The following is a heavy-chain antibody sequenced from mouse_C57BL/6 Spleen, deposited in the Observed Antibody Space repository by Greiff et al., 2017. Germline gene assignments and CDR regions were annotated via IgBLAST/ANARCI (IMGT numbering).Heavy chain of an antibody. CDR1: GYTFTSYW. CDR2: IYPSDSET. Sequence: VQLQQPGAELVRPGSSVKLSCKASGYTFTSYWMDWVKQRPGQGLEWIGNIYPSDSETHYNQKFKDKATLTVDKSYSTAYMQLSSLTSEDSAVYYCARSTVVAQGYFDVWGTGTTVTVSS. D-gene: IGHD1-1*01. V-gene: IGHV1-61*01. CDR3: ARSTVVAQGYFDV. J-gene: IGHJ1*03.